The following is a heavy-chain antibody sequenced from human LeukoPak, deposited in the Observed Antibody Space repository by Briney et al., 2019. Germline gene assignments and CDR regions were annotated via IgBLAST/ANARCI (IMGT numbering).Heavy chain of an antibody. CDR3: ARGRYDFWSGYDY. J-gene: IGHJ4*02. D-gene: IGHD3-3*01. V-gene: IGHV3-21*01. Sequence: GGSLRLSCAASGFTFSSYSMSWVRQAPGKGLEWVSSISSSSSYIYYADSVKGRFTISRDNAKNSLYLQMNSLRAEDTAVYYCARGRYDFWSGYDYWGQGTLVTVSS. CDR2: ISSSSSYI. CDR1: GFTFSSYS.